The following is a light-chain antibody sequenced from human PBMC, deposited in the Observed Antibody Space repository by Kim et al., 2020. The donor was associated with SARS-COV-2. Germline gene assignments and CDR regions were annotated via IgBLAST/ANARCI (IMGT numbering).Light chain of an antibody. CDR3: QQYNNWPRT. J-gene: IGKJ1*01. Sequence: EIVMTQSPATLSVSPGERATLSCRASQSVSSNLVWYQQKPGPAPRLLIYGASTRATGIPARFSGSGSGTVFTLTISSLQSEDFAVYYCQQYNNWPRTFGQGTKVDIK. CDR1: QSVSSN. CDR2: GAS. V-gene: IGKV3-15*01.